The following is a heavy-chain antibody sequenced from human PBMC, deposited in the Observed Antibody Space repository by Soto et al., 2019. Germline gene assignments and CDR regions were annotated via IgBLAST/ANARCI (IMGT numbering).Heavy chain of an antibody. J-gene: IGHJ4*02. Sequence: SLRLSCAASGFTFSSYGMHWVRQAPGKGLEWVAIISYDGSNTYYADSVKGRFTISRDNSKNTLYLQMNSLRAEDTSVYYCAKEGGLSGSYYISSSYYFDYWGQGTLVTVSS. D-gene: IGHD1-26*01. CDR2: ISYDGSNT. CDR1: GFTFSSYG. V-gene: IGHV3-30*18. CDR3: AKEGGLSGSYYISSSYYFDY.